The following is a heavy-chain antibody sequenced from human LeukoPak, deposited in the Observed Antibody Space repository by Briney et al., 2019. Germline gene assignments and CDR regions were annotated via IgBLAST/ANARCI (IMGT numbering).Heavy chain of an antibody. CDR3: AFQDLRGYCSSTSCYTSPFDY. D-gene: IGHD2-2*02. CDR2: INPNSGGT. J-gene: IGHJ4*02. Sequence: ASVKVSCKASGYTFTGYYVHWVRQAPGQGLEWMGWINPNSGGTNYAQKFQGRVTMTRDTSISTAYMELSRLRSDDTAVYYCAFQDLRGYCSSTSCYTSPFDYWGQGTLVTVSS. V-gene: IGHV1-2*02. CDR1: GYTFTGYY.